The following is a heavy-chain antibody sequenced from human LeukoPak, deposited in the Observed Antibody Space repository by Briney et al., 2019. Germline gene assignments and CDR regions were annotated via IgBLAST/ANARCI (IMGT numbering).Heavy chain of an antibody. D-gene: IGHD6-19*01. V-gene: IGHV4-59*01. CDR1: GGSISSYF. J-gene: IGHJ4*02. CDR3: ARGLEDSGWQPFYFDS. CDR2: FYNSGRS. Sequence: SETLSLTCTVSGGSISSYFWTWIRQPPGMGLEWIGYFYNSGRSKYNPSLKSRVTISVDTSKNQFSLKLSSVTAADTGVYYCARGLEDSGWQPFYFDSWGQGSLVSVSS.